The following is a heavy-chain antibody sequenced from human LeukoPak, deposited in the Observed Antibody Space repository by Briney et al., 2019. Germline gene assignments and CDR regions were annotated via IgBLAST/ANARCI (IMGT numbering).Heavy chain of an antibody. J-gene: IGHJ4*02. V-gene: IGHV3-11*01. CDR1: GFTFSDYY. D-gene: IGHD2-2*02. Sequence: GGSLRLSCAASGFTFSDYYMSWIRQAPGKGLEWVSYISSSGSTIYYADSVKGRFTISRDNAKNSLYLQMNSLRAEDTAVYYCANIRRPYCSSTSCYTSFDYWGQGTLVTVSS. CDR3: ANIRRPYCSSTSCYTSFDY. CDR2: ISSSGSTI.